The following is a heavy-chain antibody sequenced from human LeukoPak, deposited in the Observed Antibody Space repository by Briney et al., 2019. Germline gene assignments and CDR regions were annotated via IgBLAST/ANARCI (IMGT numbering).Heavy chain of an antibody. Sequence: PGGSLRLSCEGFGLTFSRDWMSWVRQAPGKGLEWVANIKQDGGETYYGDSVKGRFTISRDNAKNSLYLQMNSLRAEDTAVYYCAKAMVAVAMRPFDYWGQGTLVTVSS. CDR3: AKAMVAVAMRPFDY. V-gene: IGHV3-7*03. J-gene: IGHJ4*02. D-gene: IGHD6-19*01. CDR1: GLTFSRDW. CDR2: IKQDGGET.